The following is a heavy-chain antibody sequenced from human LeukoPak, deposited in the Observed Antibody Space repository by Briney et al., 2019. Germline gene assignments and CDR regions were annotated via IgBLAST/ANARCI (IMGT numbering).Heavy chain of an antibody. CDR2: ISYDGGNK. J-gene: IGHJ5*02. V-gene: IGHV3-30-3*01. CDR3: EESVVGLAARAACFDP. CDR1: GFTFSSYA. D-gene: IGHD2-21*01. Sequence: GRSLRLSCAASGFTFSSYAMHWVRQAPGKGLEWVAVISYDGGNKYYADSVKGRFTISRDNSKNTVYLQMNSLRAEDTAVYYGEESVVGLAARAACFDPWGQGPLVTVS.